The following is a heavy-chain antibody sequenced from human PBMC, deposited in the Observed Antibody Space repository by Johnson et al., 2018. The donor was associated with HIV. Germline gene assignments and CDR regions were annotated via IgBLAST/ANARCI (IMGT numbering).Heavy chain of an antibody. V-gene: IGHV3-7*01. Sequence: VQLVESGGGLVQPGGSLRLSCVASGFTFSSYWMSWVRQAPGKGLEWVANIKQDGSEKYYVDSVKGRFTISRDNSKKTLYLQMNSLRPEDTAVYYCAKETRDSRSAFDIWGQGTKVTVSS. CDR2: IKQDGSEK. CDR1: GFTFSSYW. CDR3: AKETRDSRSAFDI. D-gene: IGHD3-22*01. J-gene: IGHJ3*02.